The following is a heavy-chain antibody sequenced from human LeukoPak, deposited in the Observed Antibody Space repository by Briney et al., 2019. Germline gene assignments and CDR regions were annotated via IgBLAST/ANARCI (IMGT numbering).Heavy chain of an antibody. CDR2: ISGTGDTT. J-gene: IGHJ4*02. CDR1: GFSFSNYA. CDR3: ARDLPGIAAAGLFDY. D-gene: IGHD6-13*01. V-gene: IGHV3-23*01. Sequence: PGGSLRLSCAASGFSFSNYAMSWVRQAPGKGLEWVSAISGTGDTTYYADSVKGRFTISRDNSKNTLYLQMNSLRAEDTAVYYCARDLPGIAAAGLFDYWGQGTLVTVSS.